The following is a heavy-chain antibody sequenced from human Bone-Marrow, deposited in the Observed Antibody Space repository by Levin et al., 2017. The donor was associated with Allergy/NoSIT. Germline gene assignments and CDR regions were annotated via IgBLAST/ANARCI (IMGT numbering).Heavy chain of an antibody. V-gene: IGHV3-9*01. CDR2: IGWNGNVL. CDR1: GFTFDDYV. Sequence: GGSLRLSCAVSGFTFDDYVMHWVRQAPGKGLEWVSGIGWNGNVLGYSDSVRGRFTISRDNAKMSLYLQMNSLRSEDTALYYCATDYRIGTVAGALSVWGRGTSVSVSS. CDR3: ATDYRIGTVAGALSV. D-gene: IGHD1-26*01. J-gene: IGHJ3*01.